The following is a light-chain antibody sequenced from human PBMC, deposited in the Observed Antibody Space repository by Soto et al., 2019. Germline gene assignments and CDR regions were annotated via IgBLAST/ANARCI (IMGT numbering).Light chain of an antibody. J-gene: IGKJ3*01. CDR3: QQYDNLPPFT. V-gene: IGKV1-33*01. CDR2: VAS. CDR1: QDISNY. Sequence: DIPMTQSPSSLSASVGDRVTITCQASQDISNYLNWYQQKPGKAPKLLIYVASNLETGVPSRFSGSGSWTDLTFIISSLQPEDIATYYCQQYDNLPPFTFGPGTKVDIK.